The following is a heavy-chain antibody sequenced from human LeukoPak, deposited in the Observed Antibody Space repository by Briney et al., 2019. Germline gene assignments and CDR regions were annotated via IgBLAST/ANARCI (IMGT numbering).Heavy chain of an antibody. J-gene: IGHJ6*03. CDR2: IIPIFGTA. CDR1: GGTFSRYA. Sequence: SVKVSCKSSGGTFSRYAICWVRQAPGQGLEWMGRIIPIFGTANYAQKFQGRVTITADKSTSTAYMELSSLRSEDTAVYYCARGYCSGGSCHDHYYYYYMDVWGKGTTVTVSS. CDR3: ARGYCSGGSCHDHYYYYYMDV. V-gene: IGHV1-69*06. D-gene: IGHD2-15*01.